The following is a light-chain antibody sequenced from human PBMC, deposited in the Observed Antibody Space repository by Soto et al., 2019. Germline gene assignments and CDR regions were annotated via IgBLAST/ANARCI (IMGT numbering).Light chain of an antibody. CDR2: SNN. Sequence: QPVLTQPPSASGTPGQRVTISCSGSSSNIGSNTVNWYQQLPGTAPKLLIYSNNQRPSGVPDRFSGSKSGTSASLAISGLQSEYEADYYCAAWDDSLHVVFGGGTQLTV. CDR3: AAWDDSLHVV. J-gene: IGLJ2*01. V-gene: IGLV1-44*01. CDR1: SSNIGSNT.